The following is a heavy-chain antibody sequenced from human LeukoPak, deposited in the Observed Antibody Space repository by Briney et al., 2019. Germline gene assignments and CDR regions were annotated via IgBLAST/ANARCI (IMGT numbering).Heavy chain of an antibody. CDR2: IRSRTNSYAT. CDR3: TRYNVGFES. J-gene: IGHJ4*02. Sequence: PGGSLRLSCAAYGFTFSGSAMHWVRPASGKGREWVGCIRSRTNSYATSYAASVKGSFALSRDGSKNTAYLQMNSLKTEDAAVYYCTRYNVGFESWGQGTLVTVSS. V-gene: IGHV3-73*01. D-gene: IGHD1-1*01. CDR1: GFTFSGSA.